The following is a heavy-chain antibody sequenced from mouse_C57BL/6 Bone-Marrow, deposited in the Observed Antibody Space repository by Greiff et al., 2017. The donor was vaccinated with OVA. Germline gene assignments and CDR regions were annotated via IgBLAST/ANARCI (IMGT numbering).Heavy chain of an antibody. V-gene: IGHV1-54*01. Sequence: VQLQQSGAELVRPGTSVKVSCKASGYAFTNYLIEWVKQRPGQGLEWIGVINPGSGGTNYNEKFKGKATLTADKSSSTAYMQLSSLTSEDSAVYFCARCWVFDYWGQGTTLTVSS. D-gene: IGHD4-1*01. CDR1: GYAFTNYL. CDR2: INPGSGGT. CDR3: ARCWVFDY. J-gene: IGHJ2*01.